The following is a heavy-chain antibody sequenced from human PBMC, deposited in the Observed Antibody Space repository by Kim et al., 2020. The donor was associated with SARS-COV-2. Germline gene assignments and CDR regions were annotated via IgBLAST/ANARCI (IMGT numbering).Heavy chain of an antibody. Sequence: GGSLRLSCAASGFTFSSYAMHWVRQAPGKGLEWVAVISYDGSNKYYADSVKGRFTISRDNSKNTLYLQMNSLRAEDTAVYYCAREYSSIRRKYYYGMDVWGQGTTVTVSS. J-gene: IGHJ6*02. CDR1: GFTFSSYA. V-gene: IGHV3-30*04. D-gene: IGHD6-13*01. CDR3: AREYSSIRRKYYYGMDV. CDR2: ISYDGSNK.